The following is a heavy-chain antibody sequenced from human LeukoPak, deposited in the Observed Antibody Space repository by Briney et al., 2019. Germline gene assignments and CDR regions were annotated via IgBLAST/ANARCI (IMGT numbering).Heavy chain of an antibody. Sequence: GGSLRLSCAASGFTFSDSYMSWIRQADEKGLEWISYISSTSSHTNYADSVKGRFTISRDNAKRSLYLQMNSLRAEDTAVYYCARGSARWFDPWGQGTLVTVSS. CDR1: GFTFSDSY. V-gene: IGHV3-11*05. CDR3: ARGSARWFDP. J-gene: IGHJ5*02. CDR2: ISSTSSHT.